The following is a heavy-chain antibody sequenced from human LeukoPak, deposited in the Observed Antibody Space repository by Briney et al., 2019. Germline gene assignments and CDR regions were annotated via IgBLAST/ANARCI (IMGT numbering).Heavy chain of an antibody. D-gene: IGHD3-9*01. CDR1: GFTFSSYA. J-gene: IGHJ4*02. Sequence: PGGSLRLSCAASGFTFSSYAMSWVRQAPGKGLEWVSYISSSGSTIYYADSVKGRFTISRDNAKNSLYLQMNSLRAEDTAVYYCARGDDILTGYYNWYYFDYWGQGTLVTVSS. CDR3: ARGDDILTGYYNWYYFDY. CDR2: ISSSGSTI. V-gene: IGHV3-48*03.